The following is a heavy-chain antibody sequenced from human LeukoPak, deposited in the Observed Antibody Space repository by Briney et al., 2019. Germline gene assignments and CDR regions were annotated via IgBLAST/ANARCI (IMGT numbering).Heavy chain of an antibody. Sequence: KPSETLSLTCIVSSGSINNHYWSWLRQPPGKGLEWIGYIYNSWNTNYNPSLQSRVTISMDASRKQFSLNLTSVTAADTAVYYCARDQIGYGLDYWGQGTLVTVSS. CDR1: SGSINNHY. CDR2: IYNSWNT. J-gene: IGHJ4*02. D-gene: IGHD5-18*01. CDR3: ARDQIGYGLDY. V-gene: IGHV4-59*11.